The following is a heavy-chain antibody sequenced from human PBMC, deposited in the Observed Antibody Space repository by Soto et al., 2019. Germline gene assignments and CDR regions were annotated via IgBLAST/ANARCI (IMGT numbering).Heavy chain of an antibody. CDR1: GFTFSSYS. CDR3: ATSYSSGFLGY. V-gene: IGHV3-48*01. D-gene: IGHD6-19*01. J-gene: IGHJ4*02. CDR2: ISSSSSTI. Sequence: GGSLRLSCAASGFTFSSYSMNWVRQAPGKGLEWVSYISSSSSTIYYADSLKGRFTISRDKAKNSLYLQMNSLRAEDTAVYYCATSYSSGFLGYWGQGTLVTVSS.